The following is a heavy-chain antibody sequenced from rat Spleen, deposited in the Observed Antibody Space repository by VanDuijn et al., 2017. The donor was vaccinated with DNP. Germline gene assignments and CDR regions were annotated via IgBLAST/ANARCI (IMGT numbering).Heavy chain of an antibody. CDR3: ARHRSDSISMDA. J-gene: IGHJ4*01. D-gene: IGHD1-2*01. Sequence: EVQLVESGGGLVQPGRSLKLSCTASGFTFSRFPMAWVRQAPTKGLEWVATISSGGGDTYYRDSVQGRFTISRDNAKSTLYLHMDSLRSEDTATYYCARHRSDSISMDAWGQGPSVTVSS. CDR1: GFTFSRFP. CDR2: ISSGGGDT. V-gene: IGHV5-25*01.